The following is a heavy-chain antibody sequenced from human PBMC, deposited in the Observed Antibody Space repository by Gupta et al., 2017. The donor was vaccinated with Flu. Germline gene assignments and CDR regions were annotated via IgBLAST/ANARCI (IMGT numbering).Heavy chain of an antibody. D-gene: IGHD5-12*01. J-gene: IGHJ4*02. CDR3: ARSTDGGYSFLDY. CDR1: GFSLSTYGIS. Sequence: QVALRESGPALISPTQTMTLTCSLSGFSLSTYGISMTWVRQPPGKGLEWLGLIDGEDDSYYTPSLKTRLTISRDTSKNQVVLTMTNMGPEDTATYFCARSTDGGYSFLDYWGQGILVTVSS. CDR2: IDGEDDS. V-gene: IGHV2-70*20.